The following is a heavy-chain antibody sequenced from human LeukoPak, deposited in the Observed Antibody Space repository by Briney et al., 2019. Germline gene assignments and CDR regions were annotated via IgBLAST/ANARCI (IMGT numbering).Heavy chain of an antibody. Sequence: KASETLSLTSTVSGGSISSYYWSWIRQPPGKGLEWIGYIYYSGSTNYNPSLKSRVTISVDTSKNQFSLKLSSVTAADTAVYYCARGGVAGYCSSTSCYKTLGAFDIWGQGTMVTVSS. J-gene: IGHJ3*02. CDR1: GGSISSYY. D-gene: IGHD2-2*02. V-gene: IGHV4-59*13. CDR3: ARGGVAGYCSSTSCYKTLGAFDI. CDR2: IYYSGST.